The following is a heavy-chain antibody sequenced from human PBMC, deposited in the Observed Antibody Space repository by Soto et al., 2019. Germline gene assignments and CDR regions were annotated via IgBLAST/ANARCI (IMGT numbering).Heavy chain of an antibody. CDR1: GYSFTSYW. Sequence: GESLKISCKGSGYSFTSYWIGWVRQMPGKGLEWMGIIYPGDSDTRYSPSFQGQVTISADKSISTAYLQWSSLKASDTAMYYCARHYCSSTSCYTVYYYYYLMDVCGQGTTATVS. CDR3: ARHYCSSTSCYTVYYYYYLMDV. CDR2: IYPGDSDT. J-gene: IGHJ6*02. D-gene: IGHD2-2*01. V-gene: IGHV5-51*01.